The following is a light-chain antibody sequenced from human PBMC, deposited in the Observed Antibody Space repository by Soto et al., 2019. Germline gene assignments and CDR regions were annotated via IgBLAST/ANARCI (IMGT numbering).Light chain of an antibody. J-gene: IGKJ1*01. V-gene: IGKV3-20*01. CDR1: QSVSSSY. CDR2: GAS. CDR3: QQYGSSPWT. Sequence: EMMMTQSPATLSVSPGERATLSCRASQSVSSSYLACYHQKPGQAPRLLIYGASSRATGIPDRFSGSGSGTDFTLTISRLEPEDFAVYYCQQYGSSPWTFGQGTKVDIK.